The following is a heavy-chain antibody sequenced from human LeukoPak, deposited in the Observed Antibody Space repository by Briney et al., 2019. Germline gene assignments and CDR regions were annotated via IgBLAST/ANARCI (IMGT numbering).Heavy chain of an antibody. J-gene: IGHJ4*02. CDR3: ARGTYCSGGSCYSDFDY. CDR2: IYYSGST. D-gene: IGHD2-15*01. Sequence: SETLSLTCTVSGGSISSNGYYWGWIRQPPGKGLEWIGSIYYSGSTYYSPSLKSRLTISVDTSKNQFSLKLSSVSAADTAVYYCARGTYCSGGSCYSDFDYWGQGPLVTVTS. V-gene: IGHV4-39*01. CDR1: GGSISSNGYY.